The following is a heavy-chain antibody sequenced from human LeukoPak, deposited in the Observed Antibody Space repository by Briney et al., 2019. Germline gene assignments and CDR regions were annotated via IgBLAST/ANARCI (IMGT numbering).Heavy chain of an antibody. CDR3: ARDLLDCSGGSCYPTDHYGMDV. J-gene: IGHJ6*02. CDR2: INPGGGST. Sequence: GASVKVSCKAFGYSFSSRYMHWVRQAPGQGLEWMGIINPGGGSTRYAQKLQGRVTLTRDTSTSTVYMELTSLSSEDTAVYYCARDLLDCSGGSCYPTDHYGMDVWGQGTTVTVSS. CDR1: GYSFSSRY. D-gene: IGHD2-15*01. V-gene: IGHV1-46*04.